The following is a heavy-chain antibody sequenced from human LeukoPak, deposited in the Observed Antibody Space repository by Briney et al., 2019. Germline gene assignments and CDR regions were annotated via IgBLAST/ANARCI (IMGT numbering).Heavy chain of an antibody. CDR2: ISYDGSYT. Sequence: GRSLRLSCVDSGLSFNTYAMHWVGQAPGKGLEWVAAISYDGSYTYYRDSVRGRFTISRDNSKNTMYLQMNSLRAEDTAMYYCARALDVWGKGTPVTVSS. CDR3: ARALDV. CDR1: GLSFNTYA. J-gene: IGHJ6*04. V-gene: IGHV3-30*04.